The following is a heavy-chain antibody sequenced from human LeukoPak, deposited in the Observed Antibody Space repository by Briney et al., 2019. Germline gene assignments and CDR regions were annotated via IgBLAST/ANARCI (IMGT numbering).Heavy chain of an antibody. CDR1: GFTFNNAW. J-gene: IGHJ4*02. V-gene: IGHV3-15*01. Sequence: GGSLRLSCAASGFTFNNAWMNWVRQAPGKGLEWVGRVKSKTGGGTTDHPAPVKDRFTISSYDSKNTLYLQMNSLKTEDTAVYYCTTLRYCSGGSCSSYWGQGALVTVSS. CDR3: TTLRYCSGGSCSSY. D-gene: IGHD2-15*01. CDR2: VKSKTGGGTT.